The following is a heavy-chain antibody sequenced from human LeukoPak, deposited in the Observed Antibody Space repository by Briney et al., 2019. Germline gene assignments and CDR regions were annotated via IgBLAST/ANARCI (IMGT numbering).Heavy chain of an antibody. CDR1: GFTFSSYW. D-gene: IGHD2-21*02. CDR2: INPDGTST. V-gene: IGHV3-74*01. CDR3: ARDAGDCGGDCPRWFDP. J-gene: IGHJ5*02. Sequence: GGSLRLSRAASGFTFSSYWMHWVRQAPGKGLVWVSRINPDGTSTSYADSVKGRFTISRDNAKNTVDLQMNSLRGEDTAVYYCARDAGDCGGDCPRWFDPWGQGTLVTVSS.